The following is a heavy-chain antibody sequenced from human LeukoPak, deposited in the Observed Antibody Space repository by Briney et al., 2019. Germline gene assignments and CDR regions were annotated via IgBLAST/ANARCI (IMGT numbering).Heavy chain of an antibody. V-gene: IGHV3-33*06. D-gene: IGHD6-13*01. Sequence: GGSLRLSCAASGFTFFDYVMHGVRQAPGKGLDWVAVIWNDGSYKYYADPVKGRFTISRDNPKNTLYLQMNSLRAEDTAIYYCAKVVQYTASTGTGLDYWGQGTLVTVSS. J-gene: IGHJ4*02. CDR1: GFTFFDYV. CDR2: IWNDGSYK. CDR3: AKVVQYTASTGTGLDY.